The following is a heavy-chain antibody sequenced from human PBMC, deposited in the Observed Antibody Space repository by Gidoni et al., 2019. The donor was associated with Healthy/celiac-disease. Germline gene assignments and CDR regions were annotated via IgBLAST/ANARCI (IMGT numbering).Heavy chain of an antibody. CDR3: ARTRYSGSLFDY. Sequence: QVTLRESGPALVKPTQTLTLTCTFSGFSLSTSGMCVSWIRQPPGKALEWLALIDWDDDKYYSTSLKTRLTISKDTSKNQVVLTMPNMDPVDTATYFCARTRYSGSLFDYWGQGTLVTVSS. CDR1: GFSLSTSGMC. D-gene: IGHD1-26*01. V-gene: IGHV2-70*01. J-gene: IGHJ4*02. CDR2: IDWDDDK.